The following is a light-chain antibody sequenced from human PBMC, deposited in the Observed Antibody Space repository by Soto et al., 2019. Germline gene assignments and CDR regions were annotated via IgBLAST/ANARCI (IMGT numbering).Light chain of an antibody. V-gene: IGLV2-14*01. CDR2: DVS. Sequence: QSVLTQPASVSGSPGQSITISCTGTSSDVGGYNYVSWYQQYPGKAPKLMIYDVSNRPSGVSNRFSGSKSGNTASLTISGLQADDEADYYCGSYRSSSTPFVFGTGTKDTDL. CDR3: GSYRSSSTPFV. J-gene: IGLJ1*01. CDR1: SSDVGGYNY.